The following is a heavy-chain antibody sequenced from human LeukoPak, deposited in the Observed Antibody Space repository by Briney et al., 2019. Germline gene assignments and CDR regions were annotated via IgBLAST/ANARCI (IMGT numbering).Heavy chain of an antibody. CDR1: GGSISSYN. V-gene: IGHV4-59*01. CDR2: IYYSGST. Sequence: PSETLSLTCTVSGGSISSYNWSWIRQPPGKGLEWIGYIYYSGSTNYNPSLKSRVTISVDTSKNQFSLKLSSVTAADTAVYYCARASTGNWFDPWGQGTLVTVSS. CDR3: ARASTGNWFDP. D-gene: IGHD7-27*01. J-gene: IGHJ5*02.